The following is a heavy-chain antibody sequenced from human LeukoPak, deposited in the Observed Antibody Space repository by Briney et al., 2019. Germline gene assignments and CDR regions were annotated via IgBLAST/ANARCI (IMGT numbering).Heavy chain of an antibody. V-gene: IGHV4-34*01. CDR1: GGSFSGYY. D-gene: IGHD2-2*01. Sequence: SETLSLTCAVYGGSFSGYYWSWIRQPPGKGLEWIGEINHSGSTNYNPSLKSRVTISVDTSKNQFSLKLSSVTAADTAVYYCARGPSLDVRGKGTTVTVSS. CDR3: ARGPSLDV. J-gene: IGHJ6*04. CDR2: INHSGST.